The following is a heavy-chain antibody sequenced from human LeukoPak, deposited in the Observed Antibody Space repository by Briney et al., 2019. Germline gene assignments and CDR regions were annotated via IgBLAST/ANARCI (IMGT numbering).Heavy chain of an antibody. CDR1: AFSFSDYN. Sequence: GGSLRLSCAASAFSFSDYNMNWVRQAPGKWLEWVSSITSTGSYIYYADSVKGRFTISRDNAKNSLFLQLNSLRAEDTAVYYCARDPYSGTYSDYYYYYMDVWGKGTTVTVSS. CDR3: ARDPYSGTYSDYYYYYMDV. CDR2: ITSTGSYI. D-gene: IGHD1-26*01. V-gene: IGHV3-21*01. J-gene: IGHJ6*03.